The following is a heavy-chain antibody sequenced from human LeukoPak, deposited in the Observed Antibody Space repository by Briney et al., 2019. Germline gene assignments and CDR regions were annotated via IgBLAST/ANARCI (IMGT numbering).Heavy chain of an antibody. Sequence: ASVKVSCKASGYTFTSYDINWVRQATGQGLEWMGWMNPNSGNTGYAQKFQGRVTMTRNTSISTAYMELSSLRSEDTAVYYCARGSYYYDSSGYYGGSYYYYGMDVWGQGTTVTVSS. CDR2: MNPNSGNT. V-gene: IGHV1-8*01. D-gene: IGHD3-22*01. CDR1: GYTFTSYD. CDR3: ARGSYYYDSSGYYGGSYYYYGMDV. J-gene: IGHJ6*02.